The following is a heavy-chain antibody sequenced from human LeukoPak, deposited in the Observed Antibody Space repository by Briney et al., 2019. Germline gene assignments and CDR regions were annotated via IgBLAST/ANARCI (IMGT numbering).Heavy chain of an antibody. V-gene: IGHV3-23*01. J-gene: IGHJ4*02. Sequence: GGSLRLSCAASGFTFSSYAMSWVRQAPGKGLEWVSAISGSGGSTYYADSVKGRFTISRDNSKNTLYLQMNSLRAEDTAVYYCAKDTIFGVVITIFDYWGQGTLVTVSS. D-gene: IGHD3-3*01. CDR1: GFTFSSYA. CDR3: AKDTIFGVVITIFDY. CDR2: ISGSGGST.